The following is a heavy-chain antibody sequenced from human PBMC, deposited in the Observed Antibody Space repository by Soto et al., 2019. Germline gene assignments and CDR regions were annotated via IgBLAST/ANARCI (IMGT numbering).Heavy chain of an antibody. CDR2: ISGSGGST. J-gene: IGHJ4*02. CDR1: GFTFSSYA. Sequence: EVQLLESGGGLVQPGGSLRLSCAATGFTFSSYAMSWVRQAPGKGLEWVSAISGSGGSTYYADSVKGRFTISRDNSKNTLYLQMNSLRAEDTAVYYCAKASGWFGEFDYWGQGTLVTVSS. V-gene: IGHV3-23*01. D-gene: IGHD3-10*01. CDR3: AKASGWFGEFDY.